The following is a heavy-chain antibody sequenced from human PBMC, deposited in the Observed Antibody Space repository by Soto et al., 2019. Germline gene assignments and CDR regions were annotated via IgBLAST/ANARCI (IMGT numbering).Heavy chain of an antibody. Sequence: SVKVSCKASGGTLSDYAFSWVRQAPGQGLEWMGGIIPIFGSANYAQKLQGRVTITADESTKTAYVELSSLRSEDTAVYYCASCPQNCITTSPCCLFFDYWGQGTLVTVPQ. CDR3: ASCPQNCITTSPCCLFFDY. V-gene: IGHV1-69*13. CDR2: IIPIFGSA. CDR1: GGTLSDYA. D-gene: IGHD2-2*01. J-gene: IGHJ4*02.